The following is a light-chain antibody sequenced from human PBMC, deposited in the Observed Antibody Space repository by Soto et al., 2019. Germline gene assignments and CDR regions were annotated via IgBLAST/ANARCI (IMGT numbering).Light chain of an antibody. CDR2: ENN. J-gene: IGLJ3*02. CDR3: GTWDSSLSAGV. V-gene: IGLV1-51*02. Sequence: QTVLTQPPSVSAAPGQKVTISCSGSSSNIGNNYLSWYQQLPGTAPKLLIYENNKRPSGIPDRFSGSKSGTSATLGITGLQTGDEADYYCGTWDSSLSAGVCGGGTKVTVL. CDR1: SSNIGNNY.